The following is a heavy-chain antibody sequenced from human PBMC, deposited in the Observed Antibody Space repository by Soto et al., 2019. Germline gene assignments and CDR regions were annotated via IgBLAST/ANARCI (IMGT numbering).Heavy chain of an antibody. D-gene: IGHD5-12*01. CDR2: IYYSGST. CDR3: ARGGLPTYGMDV. V-gene: IGHV4-59*01. J-gene: IGHJ6*02. CDR1: GGSISSYY. Sequence: SETLSLTCTVSGGSISSYYWSWIRQPPGKGLEWIGYIYYSGSTNYNPSLKSRVTISVDTSKNQFSLKLSSVTAAVTAVYYCARGGLPTYGMDVWGQGTTVTVSS.